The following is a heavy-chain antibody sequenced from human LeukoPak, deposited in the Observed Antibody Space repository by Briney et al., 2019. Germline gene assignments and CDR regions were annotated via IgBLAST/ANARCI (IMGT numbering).Heavy chain of an antibody. J-gene: IGHJ5*02. CDR3: AKEGRWLDP. CDR2: ILYDGSHK. D-gene: IGHD4-23*01. CDR1: GFTFSSYS. V-gene: IGHV3-30*04. Sequence: GRSLRLSCAASGFTFSSYSMHWVRQAPGKTLEWVADILYDGSHKYYADSVKGRFTISRDNSRNTLYLQINSLRAEDTAVYYCAKEGRWLDPWGQGTLVTVSS.